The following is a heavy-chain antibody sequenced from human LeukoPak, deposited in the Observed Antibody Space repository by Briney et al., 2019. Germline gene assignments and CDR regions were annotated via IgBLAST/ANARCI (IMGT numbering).Heavy chain of an antibody. J-gene: IGHJ3*02. D-gene: IGHD3-22*01. CDR1: GGSISSYY. CDR2: IYYSGST. Sequence: SETLSLTCTVSGGSISSYYWSWIRQPPGKGLEGIGYIYYSGSTNYNPSLKSRVTISVDTSKNQFSLKLSSVTAADTAVYYCARGYYYDSSGYPDAFDIWGQGTMVTVSS. V-gene: IGHV4-59*01. CDR3: ARGYYYDSSGYPDAFDI.